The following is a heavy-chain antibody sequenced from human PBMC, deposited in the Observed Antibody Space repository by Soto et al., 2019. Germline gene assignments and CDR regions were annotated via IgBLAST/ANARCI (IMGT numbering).Heavy chain of an antibody. J-gene: IGHJ1*01. CDR2: IIPLFGTA. D-gene: IGHD6-19*01. CDR1: GGTFSSYA. Sequence: QVQLVQSGAEVKKPGSSVKVSCKASGGTFSSYAISWVRQAPGQGLEWMGGIIPLFGTANYAQKFQGRVTITADESTSTAYMELSSLRSEDTAVYYCARGLAVAGTVYFQHWGQGTLVTVSS. V-gene: IGHV1-69*01. CDR3: ARGLAVAGTVYFQH.